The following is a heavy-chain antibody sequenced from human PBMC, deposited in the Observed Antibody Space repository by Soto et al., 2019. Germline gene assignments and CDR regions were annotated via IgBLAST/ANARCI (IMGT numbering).Heavy chain of an antibody. CDR3: ARSGYCSSTSCYYYYYYGMDV. V-gene: IGHV4-34*01. D-gene: IGHD2-2*03. CDR1: GGSFSGYY. CDR2: INHSGST. Sequence: NPSETLSLTCAVYGGSFSGYYWSWIRQPPGKGLEWIGEINHSGSTNYNPSLKSRVTISVDTSKNQFSLKLSSVTAADTAVYYCARSGYCSSTSCYYYYYYGMDVWGQGTTVTVSS. J-gene: IGHJ6*02.